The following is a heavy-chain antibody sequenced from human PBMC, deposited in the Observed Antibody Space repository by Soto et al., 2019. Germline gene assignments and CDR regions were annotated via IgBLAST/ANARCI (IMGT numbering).Heavy chain of an antibody. J-gene: IGHJ4*02. CDR1: GGSISSGGYY. CDR3: ARANYYGSGSYYPAHYYFDY. Sequence: KPSETLSLTCTVSGGSISSGGYYWSWIRQHPGKGLEWIGYIYYSGSTYYNPSLKSRVTISVDTSKNQLSLKLSSVTAADTAVYYCARANYYGSGSYYPAHYYFDYWGQGTLVTVSS. V-gene: IGHV4-31*03. CDR2: IYYSGST. D-gene: IGHD3-10*01.